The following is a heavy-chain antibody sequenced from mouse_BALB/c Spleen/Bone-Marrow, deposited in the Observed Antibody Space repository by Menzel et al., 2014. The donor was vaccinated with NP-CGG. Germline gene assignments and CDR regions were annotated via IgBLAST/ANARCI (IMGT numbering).Heavy chain of an antibody. J-gene: IGHJ1*01. V-gene: IGHV5-6-3*01. CDR2: INNNGGST. CDR3: AGVYGWYFDV. Sequence: EVNVVESGGGLVQPGGSLKLSCVASGFTFSSYGMSWVRQTPDKRLELVATINNNGGSTYYPDSVKGQFTISRDNAKNTLYLQMSSLKAEDSARYYCAGVYGWYFDVWGAGTTVTVSS. D-gene: IGHD1-1*01. CDR1: GFTFSSYG.